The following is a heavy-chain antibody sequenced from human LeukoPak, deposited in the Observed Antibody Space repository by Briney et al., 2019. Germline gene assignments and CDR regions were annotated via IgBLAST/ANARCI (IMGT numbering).Heavy chain of an antibody. CDR2: ISNSSSDI. V-gene: IGHV3-21*01. D-gene: IGHD3-3*01. Sequence: PGGSLRLSCAAYGFSFSSYSMNWVRQAPGKGLEWVSSISNSSSDIYYAVSVKGRCTISRDNAENSLYLQMNSLRAEDTAGYYCARVTHILREKSTIFGPRAPGYSVRYYYYMDVWGKGTTVSISS. CDR1: GFSFSSYS. J-gene: IGHJ6*03. CDR3: ARVTHILREKSTIFGPRAPGYSVRYYYYMDV.